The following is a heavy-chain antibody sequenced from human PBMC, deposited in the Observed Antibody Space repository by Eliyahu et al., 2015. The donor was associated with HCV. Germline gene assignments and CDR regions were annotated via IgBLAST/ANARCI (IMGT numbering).Heavy chain of an antibody. CDR2: INXGXST. CDR1: GGSFSGYX. Sequence: QVQLQQWGAGLLKPSETLSLTCAXYGGSFSGYXWSWIRQLPGKGLGWIGXINXGXSTXYNPSLKSRVTISVDTSKNQFSLKXSSVTAADTAVYYCARVLRGLHGSGSSRYFDYWGQGTLVTVSS. D-gene: IGHD3-10*01. CDR3: ARVLRGLHGSGSSRYFDY. J-gene: IGHJ4*02. V-gene: IGHV4-34*01.